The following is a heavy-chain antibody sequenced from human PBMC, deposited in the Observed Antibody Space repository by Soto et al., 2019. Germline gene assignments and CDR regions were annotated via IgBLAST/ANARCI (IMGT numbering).Heavy chain of an antibody. CDR1: DYSVSGSKW. V-gene: IGHV4-28*01. Sequence: QVQLQESGPGLVKPSDTLSLACAVSDYSVSGSKWWGWIRKTPGKGLEWIGYIYYSGTTYYNPSLKSRVTMSVDTSKNQFSLKLTSVTAVDTAVYYCARRDIQGPIDYWGQGTLVTVSS. J-gene: IGHJ4*02. CDR3: ARRDIQGPIDY. D-gene: IGHD2-15*01. CDR2: IYYSGTT.